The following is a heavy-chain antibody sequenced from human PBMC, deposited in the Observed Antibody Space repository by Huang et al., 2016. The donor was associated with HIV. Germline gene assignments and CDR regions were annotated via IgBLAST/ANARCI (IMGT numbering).Heavy chain of an antibody. CDR3: ARAPIAGGGRDCDEGAEYDY. Sequence: QVKLVQSGAEVKQPGSSVKVSCKASGGTFSSYGISWCRQAPGQGLEWMGGISPIVGTAKYAQKFQDRVTITADESTSTTYMEVSSLRSEDTAVYYCARAPIAGGGRDCDEGAEYDYWGQGTLVTVSS. J-gene: IGHJ4*02. CDR1: GGTFSSYG. V-gene: IGHV1-69*01. D-gene: IGHD6-13*01. CDR2: ISPIVGTA.